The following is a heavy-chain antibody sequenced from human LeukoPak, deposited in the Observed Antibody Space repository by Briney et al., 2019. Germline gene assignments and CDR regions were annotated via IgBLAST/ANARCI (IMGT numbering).Heavy chain of an antibody. CDR1: GFTFSRYS. D-gene: IGHD6-19*01. CDR2: ISSSSSTI. CDR3: ARDHRIAVAGSDY. V-gene: IGHV3-48*01. J-gene: IGHJ4*02. Sequence: PAGGSVRLSCAASGFTFSRYSMNWVRRAPGKGLEWVSYISSSSSTIYYADSVKSRFTISRVNAKNSLYLQMNSLRAEDTAVYYCARDHRIAVAGSDYWGQGTLVPVSS.